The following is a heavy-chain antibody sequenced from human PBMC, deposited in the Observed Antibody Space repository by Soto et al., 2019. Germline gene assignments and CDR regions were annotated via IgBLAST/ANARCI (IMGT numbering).Heavy chain of an antibody. V-gene: IGHV4-30-4*01. CDR3: ARAELVPAADFAY. J-gene: IGHJ4*02. D-gene: IGHD2-2*01. CDR2: IYYSGST. CDR1: GGSISSGDYY. Sequence: QVQLQESGPGLVKPSQTLSLTCTVSGGSISSGDYYWSWIRQPPGKGLEWIGYIYYSGSTYYNPSLKSRVTISLDTSKNHFSLKLSSVTAADTAVYYFARAELVPAADFAYWGQGTLVTVSS.